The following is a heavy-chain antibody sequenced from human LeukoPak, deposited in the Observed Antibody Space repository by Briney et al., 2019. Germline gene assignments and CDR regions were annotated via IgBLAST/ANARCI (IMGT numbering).Heavy chain of an antibody. V-gene: IGHV4-59*08. Sequence: SETLSLTCTVSGGSISSYYWSWIRQPPGKGLEWIGYIYYSGSTNYNPSLKSRVTISVDTSKNQLSLKLSSVTAADTAVYYCARRLRPTRGRFDPWGQGTLVTVSS. J-gene: IGHJ5*02. CDR1: GGSISSYY. CDR2: IYYSGST. D-gene: IGHD3-3*01. CDR3: ARRLRPTRGRFDP.